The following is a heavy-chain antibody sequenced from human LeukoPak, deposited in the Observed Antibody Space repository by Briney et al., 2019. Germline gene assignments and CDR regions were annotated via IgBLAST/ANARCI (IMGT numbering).Heavy chain of an antibody. Sequence: PSETLSLTCAVYGGSFSGYYWSWIRQPPGKGLEWIGEINHSGSTNYNPSLKSRVTMSVDTSKNQFSLKLSSVTAADTAVYYCASSLGFRDAFDIWGQGTMVTVSS. D-gene: IGHD3-10*01. J-gene: IGHJ3*02. CDR3: ASSLGFRDAFDI. V-gene: IGHV4-34*01. CDR1: GGSFSGYY. CDR2: INHSGST.